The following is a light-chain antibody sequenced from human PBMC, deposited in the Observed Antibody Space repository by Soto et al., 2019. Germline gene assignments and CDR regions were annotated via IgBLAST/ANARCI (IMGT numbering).Light chain of an antibody. CDR1: SSNIGSNT. J-gene: IGLJ3*02. CDR3: AAWDDSLNGWV. Sequence: QPVLTQPPSASGTPGQRVTISCSGSSSNIGSNTVNWYQQLPGTAPKLLIYSNDQRPSGVPDRFSGSESGTSASLAISGLQSEDEADYYCAAWDDSLNGWVFGGGTKVTVL. V-gene: IGLV1-44*01. CDR2: SND.